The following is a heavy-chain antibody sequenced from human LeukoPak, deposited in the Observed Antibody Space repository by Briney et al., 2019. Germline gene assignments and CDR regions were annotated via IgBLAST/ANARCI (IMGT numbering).Heavy chain of an antibody. CDR2: IYYSGST. CDR1: GGSISSSSYY. Sequence: SETLSLTCTVSGGSISSSSYYRGWIRQPPGKGLEWIGTIYYSGSTYYNPSLKSRVTISVDTSTNQFSLKLSSVTAADAAVYYCARQPSAAAAGTGVDYWGQGTLVTVSS. CDR3: ARQPSAAAAGTGVDY. J-gene: IGHJ4*02. V-gene: IGHV4-39*01. D-gene: IGHD6-13*01.